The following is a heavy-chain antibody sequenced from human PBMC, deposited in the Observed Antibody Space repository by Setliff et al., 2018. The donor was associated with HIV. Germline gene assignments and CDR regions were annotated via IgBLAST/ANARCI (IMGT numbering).Heavy chain of an antibody. CDR2: FIPVLDIT. D-gene: IGHD3-10*01. CDR1: GGTSNKYA. Sequence: VSCKASGGTSNKYAINWVRQAPGQGLEWMGQFIPVLDITNYAQKFQGRVTITADASSSTMYMELSGLRSGDTAVYYCAGPRGDEAFDIWGQGTMVTVSS. J-gene: IGHJ3*02. CDR3: AGPRGDEAFDI. V-gene: IGHV1-69*04.